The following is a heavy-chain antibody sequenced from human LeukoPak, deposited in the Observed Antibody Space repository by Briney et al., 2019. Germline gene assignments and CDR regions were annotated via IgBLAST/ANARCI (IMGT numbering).Heavy chain of an antibody. V-gene: IGHV4-59*01. D-gene: IGHD6-19*01. Sequence: SETLSPTCTVSGGSISSYYWSWIRQPPGKGLEWIGYIYYSGSTNYNPSLKSRVTISVDASKNQFSLKLSSVTAADTAVYYCARDKGSGWYDYWGQGTLVTVSS. CDR3: ARDKGSGWYDY. J-gene: IGHJ4*02. CDR2: IYYSGST. CDR1: GGSISSYY.